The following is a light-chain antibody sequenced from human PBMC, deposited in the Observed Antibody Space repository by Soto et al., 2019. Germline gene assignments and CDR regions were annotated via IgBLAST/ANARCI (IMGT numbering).Light chain of an antibody. CDR2: GAS. CDR3: QQYDNWPRT. V-gene: IGKV3-15*01. Sequence: EIVVTQSPATLSLSPVERATLSCRASQSVSSYLAWYQQKPGQAPRLLIYGASTRATGVPAKFSGSGSGPEFTLTISSLQSEDFAVYYCQQYDNWPRTFGQGTKVDIK. J-gene: IGKJ1*01. CDR1: QSVSSY.